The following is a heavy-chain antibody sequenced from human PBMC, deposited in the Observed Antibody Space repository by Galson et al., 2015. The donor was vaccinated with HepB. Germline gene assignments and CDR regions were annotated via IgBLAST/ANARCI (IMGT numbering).Heavy chain of an antibody. V-gene: IGHV3-11*01. D-gene: IGHD2-21*02. CDR3: ARDPPAYCGGDCWRFGHDI. CDR1: GFTFSDYY. CDR2: ISSSGSTI. Sequence: SLRLSCAASGFTFSDYYMSWIRQAPGKGLEWVSYISSSGSTIYYADSVKGRFTISRDNAKNSLYLQMNSLRAEDTAVYYCARDPPAYCGGDCWRFGHDIWGQGTMVTVSS. J-gene: IGHJ3*02.